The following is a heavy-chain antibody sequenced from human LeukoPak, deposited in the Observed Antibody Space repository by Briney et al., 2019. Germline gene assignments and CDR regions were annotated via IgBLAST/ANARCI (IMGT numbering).Heavy chain of an antibody. D-gene: IGHD4-11*01. V-gene: IGHV1-69*05. CDR2: IIPIFGTA. CDR1: GGTFSSYA. CDR3: AREVTVTNYYYFDY. J-gene: IGHJ4*02. Sequence: GSSVKVSCKASGGTFSSYAISWVRQAPGQGLEWMGRIIPIFGTANYAQKFQGRVTITTDESTSTAYMELSSLRSEDTAVYYCAREVTVTNYYYFDYWGQGTLVTVSS.